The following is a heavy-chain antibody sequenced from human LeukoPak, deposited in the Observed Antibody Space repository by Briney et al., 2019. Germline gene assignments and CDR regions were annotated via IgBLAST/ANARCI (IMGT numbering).Heavy chain of an antibody. V-gene: IGHV1-69*13. Sequence: SVKVSCKASGGTFTSYAISWVRQAPGQGLEWMGGIIPIFGTANYAQKFQGRVTITADESTSTAYMELSSLRPEDTAVYYCARVVRITMVRGVIIDYWGQGTLVTVSS. CDR3: ARVVRITMVRGVIIDY. CDR1: GGTFTSYA. D-gene: IGHD3-10*01. J-gene: IGHJ4*02. CDR2: IIPIFGTA.